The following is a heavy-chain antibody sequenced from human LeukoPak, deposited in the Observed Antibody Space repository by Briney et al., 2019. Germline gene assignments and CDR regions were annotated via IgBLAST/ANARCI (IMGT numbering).Heavy chain of an antibody. V-gene: IGHV3-21*01. CDR1: GFTFSSYS. CDR2: ISSSSSYI. D-gene: IGHD2-2*01. Sequence: GGSLRLSCAASGFTFSSYSMNWVRQAPGKGLEWVSSISSSSSYIYYADSVKGRFTISRDNAKNSLYLQMNSLRAEDTAVYYCARSAAVVPAATGALEDYWGQGTLVTVSS. J-gene: IGHJ4*02. CDR3: ARSAAVVPAATGALEDY.